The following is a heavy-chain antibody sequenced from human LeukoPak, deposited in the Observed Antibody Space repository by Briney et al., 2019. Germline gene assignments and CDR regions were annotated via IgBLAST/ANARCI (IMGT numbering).Heavy chain of an antibody. CDR2: MNPNSGNT. J-gene: IGHJ5*02. V-gene: IGHV1-8*01. CDR1: GYTFTSYD. Sequence: ASVRVSCKASGYTFTSYDINWVRQATGQGLEWMGWMNPNSGNTGYAQKFQGRVTMTRNTSISTAYMELSSLRSEDTAVYYCARHAKIIGFDPWGQGALVTVSS. CDR3: ARHAKIIGFDP.